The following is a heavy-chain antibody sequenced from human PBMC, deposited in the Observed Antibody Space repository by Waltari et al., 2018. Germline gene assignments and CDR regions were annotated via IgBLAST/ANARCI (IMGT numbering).Heavy chain of an antibody. Sequence: QVQLQQWGAGLLKPSETLSLTCAVYGWSFSGYSWSWIRQPPGKGLEWIGEINHSGSTNYNPSLKSRVTISVDTSKNQFSLKLSSVTAADTAVYYCARGTGIAAAGIYYYYGMDVWGQGTTVTVSS. J-gene: IGHJ6*02. D-gene: IGHD6-13*01. CDR1: GWSFSGYS. CDR3: ARGTGIAAAGIYYYYGMDV. CDR2: INHSGST. V-gene: IGHV4-34*01.